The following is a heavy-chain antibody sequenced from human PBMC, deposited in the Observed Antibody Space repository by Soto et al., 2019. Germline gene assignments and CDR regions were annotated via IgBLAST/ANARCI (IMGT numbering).Heavy chain of an antibody. D-gene: IGHD5-12*01. V-gene: IGHV3-23*01. J-gene: IGHJ4*02. CDR2: ISGSGGST. CDR1: GFTFSSYA. CDR3: AKLGYSDYLSEFVF. Sequence: EVQLLESGGGLVQPGGSLKLSCAAYGFTFSSYAMSWVRQAPGKGLEWVSAISGSGGSTYYADSVKGRFTISIDNSKNTLYLQVNSLRAKDTAVYYCAKLGYSDYLSEFVFWGQVTLFTVSS.